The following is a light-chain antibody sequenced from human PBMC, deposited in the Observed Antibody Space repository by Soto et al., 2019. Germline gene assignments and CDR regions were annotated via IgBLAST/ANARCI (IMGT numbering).Light chain of an antibody. CDR2: DAS. J-gene: IGKJ2*01. CDR1: QSVSSS. Sequence: EIVLTQSPATLSLSPGERATLSCRASQSVSSSLAWYQQKPGQAPRLLIYDASNRATGIPARFSGSGSGTDFTLTISSLAPEDFAVYYCQQRSNWPRTFGQGTKLEI. V-gene: IGKV3-11*01. CDR3: QQRSNWPRT.